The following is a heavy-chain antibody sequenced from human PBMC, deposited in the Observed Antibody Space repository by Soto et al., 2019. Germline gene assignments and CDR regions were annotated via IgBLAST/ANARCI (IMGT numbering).Heavy chain of an antibody. CDR2: IRSKSDGGTT. V-gene: IGHV3-15*01. CDR1: GLTFNNAW. J-gene: IGHJ4*02. CDR3: TTYSGAAFEY. D-gene: IGHD1-26*01. Sequence: GGSLRLSCFASGLTFNNAWMNWVRQAPGKGLEWVGRIRSKSDGGTTDYAAPVKGRFTISRDDSKNMVDLQMSSLKTEDTAIYYCTTYSGAAFEYWGQGALVTV.